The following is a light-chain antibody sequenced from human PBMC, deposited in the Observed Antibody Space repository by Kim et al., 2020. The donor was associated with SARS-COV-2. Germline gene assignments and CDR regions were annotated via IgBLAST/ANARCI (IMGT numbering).Light chain of an antibody. CDR2: GAS. Sequence: SGSPGERATLSCRASQSVSGNLAWYQHKPGQAPRLFIYGASTRATGIPARFRGSGSGTEFTLTITSLQSEDFAVDYCQQYNKWPYTFGQGTKLEI. V-gene: IGKV3-15*01. J-gene: IGKJ2*01. CDR3: QQYNKWPYT. CDR1: QSVSGN.